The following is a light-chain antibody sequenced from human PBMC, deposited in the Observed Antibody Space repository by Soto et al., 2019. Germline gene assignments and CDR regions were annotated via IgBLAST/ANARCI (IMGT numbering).Light chain of an antibody. CDR3: QQYYSYPPWT. CDR2: AAS. Sequence: AIRMTQSQSSLSASTGDRVTITCRASQGISSYLAWYQQKPGKAPKLLIYAASTLQSGVPSRFSGSGSGTDFTLTISCLQSEDCATYYCQQYYSYPPWTFGQGTKVEIK. V-gene: IGKV1-8*01. J-gene: IGKJ1*01. CDR1: QGISSY.